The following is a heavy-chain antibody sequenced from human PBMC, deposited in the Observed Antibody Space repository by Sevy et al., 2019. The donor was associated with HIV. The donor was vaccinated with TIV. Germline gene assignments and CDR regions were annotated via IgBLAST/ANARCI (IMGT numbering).Heavy chain of an antibody. CDR1: GFTFSSYS. D-gene: IGHD3-22*01. CDR3: ARAYDSSGYTGRAWYFDL. J-gene: IGHJ2*01. V-gene: IGHV3-48*02. CDR2: ISSSISTI. Sequence: GGSLRLSCAASGFTFSSYSMNWVRQAPGKGLEWVSYISSSISTIYYADSVKGRFTISRDNAKHSLYLQMNSLRDEDTAVYYCARAYDSSGYTGRAWYFDLWGRGTLVTVSS.